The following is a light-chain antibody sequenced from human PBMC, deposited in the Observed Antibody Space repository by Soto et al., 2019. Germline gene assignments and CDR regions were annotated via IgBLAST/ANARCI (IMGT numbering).Light chain of an antibody. J-gene: IGKJ3*01. Sequence: EIVMTQSPATLSVSPGERATLSCRASQSVSSNLAWYQQKPGQAPRLLIYGASTRATGIPARFSGSGSGTEFTLTISSLQSEDFAVDYCQHLTTFGPGTKVDI. CDR3: QHLTT. V-gene: IGKV3-15*01. CDR1: QSVSSN. CDR2: GAS.